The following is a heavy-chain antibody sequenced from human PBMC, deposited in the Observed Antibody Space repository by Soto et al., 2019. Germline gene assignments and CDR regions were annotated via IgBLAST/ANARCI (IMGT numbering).Heavy chain of an antibody. D-gene: IGHD6-19*01. CDR3: AKGWLFRGGQFDD. V-gene: IGHV3-23*01. Sequence: EVQLLESGGNLVQPGGSLRLSCAASGFTFSNYVMSWVRQAPGKGLEWVSGISSRGGITYYADSVQGRFTISRDNSKNTLYLHMNSLRSEDSAIYYCAKGWLFRGGQFDDGGQGTLVTVSS. CDR2: ISSRGGIT. J-gene: IGHJ4*02. CDR1: GFTFSNYV.